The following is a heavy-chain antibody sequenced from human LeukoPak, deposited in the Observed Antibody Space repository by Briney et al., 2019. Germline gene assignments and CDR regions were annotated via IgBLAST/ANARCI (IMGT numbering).Heavy chain of an antibody. Sequence: ASVKVACKASGYTFTNYDINWVRQATGQALEWVGWMNPNSGNRGYAESFQGRVTMTMNTSVNTAYMELITLTSEDTAVYYCARVPTYFDRVWGISETQEFDYWGQGTLVTVSS. D-gene: IGHD3-16*01. CDR3: ARVPTYFDRVWGISETQEFDY. CDR1: GYTFTNYD. CDR2: MNPNSGNR. V-gene: IGHV1-8*01. J-gene: IGHJ4*02.